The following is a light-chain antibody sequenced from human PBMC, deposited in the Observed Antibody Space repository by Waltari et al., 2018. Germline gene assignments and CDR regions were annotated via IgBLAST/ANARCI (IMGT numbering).Light chain of an antibody. CDR1: SIGSKS. CDR3: QVWESSSDYYV. CDR2: YDN. V-gene: IGLV3-21*01. J-gene: IGLJ1*01. Sequence: SYVLTQPPSVSVAPGKTARISCGGNSIGSKSVHWYQQKPGQAPVLVISYDNDRPSWIPDGFSGSKSENTSTLTITRVEAGDEADYYCQVWESSSDYYVFGTGTKVTVL.